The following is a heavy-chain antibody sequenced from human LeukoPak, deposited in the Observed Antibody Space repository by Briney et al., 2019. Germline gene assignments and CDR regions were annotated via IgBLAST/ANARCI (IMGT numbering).Heavy chain of an antibody. CDR1: GFTFSSYS. CDR2: ISSSSSYI. D-gene: IGHD3-10*01. V-gene: IGHV3-21*01. J-gene: IGHJ6*04. Sequence: GGSLRLSCAAPGFTFSSYSMNWVRQAPGKGLEWVSSISSSSSYIYYADSVKGRFTISRDNAKNSLYLQMNSLRAEDTAVYYCARDLKGGYYYGSGSYYIYGMDVWGKGTTVTVSS. CDR3: ARDLKGGYYYGSGSYYIYGMDV.